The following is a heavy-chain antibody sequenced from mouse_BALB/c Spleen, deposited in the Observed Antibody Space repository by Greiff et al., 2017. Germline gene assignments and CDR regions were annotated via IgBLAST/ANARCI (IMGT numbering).Heavy chain of an antibody. CDR1: GYTFTSYW. Sequence: QVQLQQSGAELAKPGASVKMSCKASGYTFTSYWMHWVKQRPGQGLEWIGYINPSTGYTEYNQKFKDKATLTADKSSSTAYMQLSSLTSEDSAVYYCARKTTVVATDAMDYWGQGTSVTVSS. D-gene: IGHD1-1*01. CDR2: INPSTGYT. CDR3: ARKTTVVATDAMDY. J-gene: IGHJ4*01. V-gene: IGHV1-7*01.